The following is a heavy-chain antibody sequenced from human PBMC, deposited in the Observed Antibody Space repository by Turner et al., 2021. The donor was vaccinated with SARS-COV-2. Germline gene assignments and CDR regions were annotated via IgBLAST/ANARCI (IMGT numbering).Heavy chain of an antibody. CDR3: ARGIKGVLMSGSYYYYGMDV. J-gene: IGHJ6*02. D-gene: IGHD1-26*01. CDR1: GGSFSGYY. V-gene: IGHV4-34*01. Sequence: QVQLQQWGAGLLKPSETLSLTCAVYGGSFSGYYWSWIRQPPGKGLEWIGEINHSGSTNYNPSLKSRVTISVDTSKNQFSLKLSSETAADTAVYYCARGIKGVLMSGSYYYYGMDVWGQGTTVTVSS. CDR2: INHSGST.